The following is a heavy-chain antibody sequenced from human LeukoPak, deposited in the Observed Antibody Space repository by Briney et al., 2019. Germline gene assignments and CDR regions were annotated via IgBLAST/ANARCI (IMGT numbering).Heavy chain of an antibody. V-gene: IGHV3-74*01. Sequence: GGSLRLSCAASGFPFSNYWMHWVRQAPGKGLVWVSRINEDGRTTDYADSVKGRFAISRDNAKNTLYLQMNSLRAEDAAVYYCARDVAGMDGYWGQGTLVTVSS. D-gene: IGHD2-15*01. CDR2: INEDGRTT. CDR3: ARDVAGMDGY. CDR1: GFPFSNYW. J-gene: IGHJ4*02.